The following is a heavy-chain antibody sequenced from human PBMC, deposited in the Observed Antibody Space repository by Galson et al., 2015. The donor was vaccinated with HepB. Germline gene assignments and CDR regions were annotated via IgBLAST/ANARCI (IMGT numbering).Heavy chain of an antibody. CDR1: KVRFSDAW. CDR2: LKSKTDCGTT. V-gene: IGHV3-15*01. CDR3: TTDFYDILTAAFDY. D-gene: IGHD3-9*01. Sequence: SLRLCCAGSKVRFSDAWMSWVRQAPGKGLEWVGRLKSKTDCGTTQYAAPVHGRSTISRDDSTITLYLRMNSLKIEDTAVYYCTTDFYDILTAAFDYWGQGTLVTVSS. J-gene: IGHJ4*02.